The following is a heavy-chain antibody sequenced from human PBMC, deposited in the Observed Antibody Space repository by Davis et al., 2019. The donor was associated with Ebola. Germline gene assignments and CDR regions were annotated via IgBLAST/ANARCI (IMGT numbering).Heavy chain of an antibody. J-gene: IGHJ2*01. CDR2: IGVNIIYT. D-gene: IGHD6-6*01. Sequence: GESLKISCAASGFTFSDYYMSWIRQAPGKGLEWLSYIGVNIIYTNYADSVKGRFTISRDNAKNTLYLQMNSLRAEDTAVYYCARVLAARPWYFDLWGRGTLVTVSS. CDR1: GFTFSDYY. CDR3: ARVLAARPWYFDL. V-gene: IGHV3-11*06.